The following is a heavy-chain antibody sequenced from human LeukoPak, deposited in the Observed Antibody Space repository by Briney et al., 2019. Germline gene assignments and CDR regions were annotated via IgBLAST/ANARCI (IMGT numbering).Heavy chain of an antibody. J-gene: IGHJ4*02. D-gene: IGHD1-26*01. CDR1: GYSISSGYY. V-gene: IGHV4-38-2*02. Sequence: SETLSLTCTVSGYSISSGYYWGWIRQPPGKGLEWIGSIYHSGSTYYNPSLKSRVTISVDTSKNQFSLKLSSVTAADTAVYYCARSRIVGAPYFDYWGQGTLVAVSS. CDR3: ARSRIVGAPYFDY. CDR2: IYHSGST.